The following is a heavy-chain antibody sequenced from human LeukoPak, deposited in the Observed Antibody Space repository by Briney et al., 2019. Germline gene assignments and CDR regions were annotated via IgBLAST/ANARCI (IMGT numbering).Heavy chain of an antibody. J-gene: IGHJ4*02. D-gene: IGHD4-17*01. CDR1: GFTFSSYG. V-gene: IGHV3-30*18. CDR2: ISYDGSNK. Sequence: GGSLRLSCAASGFTFSSYGMHWVRQAPGKVLEWVAVISYDGSNKYYADSVKGRFTISRDNSKNTLYLQMNSLRAEDTAVYYCAKDQTDYETEVSYFDYWGQGTLVTVSS. CDR3: AKDQTDYETEVSYFDY.